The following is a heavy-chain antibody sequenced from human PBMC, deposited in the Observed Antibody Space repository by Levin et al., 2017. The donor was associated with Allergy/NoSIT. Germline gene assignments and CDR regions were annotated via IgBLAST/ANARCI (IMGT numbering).Heavy chain of an antibody. CDR1: GFTFSSSG. CDR3: AKLTGPYSGSPYYFGN. Sequence: LSLPCAGSGFTFSSSGMHWVRPALGKGLEWVAVISYDGNDKYYADSVKGRFTISRDNPRNTLYLQMNSLRAEDTAVYYCAKLTGPYSGSPYYFGNWGQGTLVTVSS. D-gene: IGHD1-26*01. CDR2: ISYDGNDK. J-gene: IGHJ4*02. V-gene: IGHV3-30*18.